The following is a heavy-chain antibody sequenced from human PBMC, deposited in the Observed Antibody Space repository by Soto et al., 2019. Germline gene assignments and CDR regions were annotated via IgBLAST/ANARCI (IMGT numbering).Heavy chain of an antibody. CDR1: GYTFSTYG. Sequence: SVKVSCQASGYTFSTYGISWVRQAPGQGLEWMGWISAYNHYTNYAQKFQDRVTMTTDTSTNTAYMELRSLTSGDTAMYFCARVGPSREVPYPFEYWGQGTLVTVSS. V-gene: IGHV1-18*01. J-gene: IGHJ4*02. CDR3: ARVGPSREVPYPFEY. D-gene: IGHD1-26*01. CDR2: ISAYNHYT.